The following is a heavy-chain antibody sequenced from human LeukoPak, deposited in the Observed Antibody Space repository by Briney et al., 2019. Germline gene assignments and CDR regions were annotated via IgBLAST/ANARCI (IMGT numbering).Heavy chain of an antibody. Sequence: ASVKVSCKASGYTFTSYYMHWVRQAPGQGLEWMGIINPSGGSTSHAQKFQGRVTMTRDTSTSTVYMELSSLRSEDTAVYYCARDLSAYYDSRYAFDIWGQGTMVTVSS. D-gene: IGHD3-22*01. V-gene: IGHV1-46*01. CDR2: INPSGGST. J-gene: IGHJ3*02. CDR3: ARDLSAYYDSRYAFDI. CDR1: GYTFTSYY.